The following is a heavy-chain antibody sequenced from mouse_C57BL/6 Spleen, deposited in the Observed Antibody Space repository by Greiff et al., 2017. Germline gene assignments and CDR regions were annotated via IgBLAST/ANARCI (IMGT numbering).Heavy chain of an antibody. Sequence: VQLQQSGAELVRPGTSVKVSCKASGYAFTNYLIEWVKQRPGQGLEWIGVINPGSGGTNYNEKFKGKATLTADKSSSTAYMQLSSLTSEGAGVYFCARRGYDYLDYWGQGTTLTVSS. V-gene: IGHV1-54*01. J-gene: IGHJ2*01. CDR1: GYAFTNYL. D-gene: IGHD2-3*01. CDR2: INPGSGGT. CDR3: ARRGYDYLDY.